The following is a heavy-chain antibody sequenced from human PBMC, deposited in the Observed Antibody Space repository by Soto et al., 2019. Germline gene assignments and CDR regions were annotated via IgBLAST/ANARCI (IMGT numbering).Heavy chain of an antibody. Sequence: QVQLQQWGAGLLKPSATLSLTCAVYGGSFSGYYWSWIRQPPGQGLEWFGEINHSGSTKYNPSLNSRVIISVDKSTNQFALKLSSVTAADTAVYYCARGYSWRLGAQWLVYWGQGTLVTVSS. D-gene: IGHD6-19*01. J-gene: IGHJ1*01. V-gene: IGHV4-34*01. CDR1: GGSFSGYY. CDR3: ARGYSWRLGAQWLVY. CDR2: INHSGST.